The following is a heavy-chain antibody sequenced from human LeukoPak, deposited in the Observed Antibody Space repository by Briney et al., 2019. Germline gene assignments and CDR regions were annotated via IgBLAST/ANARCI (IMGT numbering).Heavy chain of an antibody. CDR3: AKDRAWGEFSGMDL. CDR2: FSETNSGT. D-gene: IGHD3-16*01. CDR1: GFTFSSYA. Sequence: GGSLRLSCAASGFTFSSYAMSWVRQAPGKGLEWVSGFSETNSGTYYADSVKGRFTISRDNSRNTLYLQMNSLGAEDTAEYFCAKDRAWGEFSGMDLWGQGTTVTVSS. V-gene: IGHV3-23*01. J-gene: IGHJ6*02.